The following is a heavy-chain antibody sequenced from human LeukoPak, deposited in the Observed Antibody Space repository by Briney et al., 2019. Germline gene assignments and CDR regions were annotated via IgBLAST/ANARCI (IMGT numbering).Heavy chain of an antibody. CDR2: ISGSGGST. D-gene: IGHD6-19*01. CDR1: GFTFSSYA. Sequence: PGGSLRLSCAASGFTFSSYAMSWVRQAPGKGLEWVSAISGSGGSTYYADSVKGRFTISRDNSKNTLYLQMNSLRAEDTAVYYCAKDLAWQWLVGSFDYWGQGTLVTVSS. J-gene: IGHJ4*02. V-gene: IGHV3-23*01. CDR3: AKDLAWQWLVGSFDY.